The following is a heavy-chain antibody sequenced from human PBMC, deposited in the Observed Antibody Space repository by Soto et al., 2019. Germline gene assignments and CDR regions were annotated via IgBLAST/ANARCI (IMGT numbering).Heavy chain of an antibody. J-gene: IGHJ2*01. CDR1: GFIFSNAW. D-gene: IGHD6-19*01. CDR3: ARDRGSYSSGWYEWRYFDL. Sequence: GGSLRLSCAASGFIFSNAWINWVRQVPGKGLEWVGRIKSKINGGTADYAAPVQGRFAVSRDDSKNMVFLQMNSLKTEDTAVYYCARDRGSYSSGWYEWRYFDLWGRGTLVTVSS. V-gene: IGHV3-15*07. CDR2: IKSKINGGTA.